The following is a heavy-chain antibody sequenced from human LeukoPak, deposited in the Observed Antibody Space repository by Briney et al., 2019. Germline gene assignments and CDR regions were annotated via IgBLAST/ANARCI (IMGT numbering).Heavy chain of an antibody. CDR3: ARTTPYYFDY. CDR1: GGSVSSGSYC. V-gene: IGHV4-61*01. Sequence: PSETLSLTCSVSGGSVSSGSYCWSWIRQPPGKGLEWIGYIYYSGSTNYNPSLKSRVTISVDTSKNQFSLKLSSVTAADTAVYYCARTTPYYFDYWGQGTLVTVSS. J-gene: IGHJ4*02. D-gene: IGHD4-11*01. CDR2: IYYSGST.